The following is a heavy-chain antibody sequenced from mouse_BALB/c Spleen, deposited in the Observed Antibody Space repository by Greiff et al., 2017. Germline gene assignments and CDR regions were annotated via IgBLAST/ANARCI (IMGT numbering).Heavy chain of an antibody. CDR3: ARGLPPSMDY. Sequence: LVKPGASVKISCKASGYSFTGYYMHWVKQSHGKSLEWIGYISCYNGATSYNQKFKGKATFTVETSSSTAYMQLNSLTSEDSAVYYCARGLPPSMDYWGQGTSVTVSS. CDR2: ISCYNGAT. V-gene: IGHV1S34*01. J-gene: IGHJ4*01. D-gene: IGHD2-2*01. CDR1: GYSFTGYY.